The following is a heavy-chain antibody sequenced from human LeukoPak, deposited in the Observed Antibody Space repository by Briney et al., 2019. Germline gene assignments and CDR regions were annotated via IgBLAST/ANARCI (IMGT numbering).Heavy chain of an antibody. CDR1: GGSISSYY. CDR3: ARGLKVWNYGGYYFDY. V-gene: IGHV4-4*07. CDR2: IYTSGST. D-gene: IGHD1-7*01. Sequence: SETLSLTCTVSGGSISSYYWSWIRQPAGKGLEWIGRIYTSGSTNYNPSLKSRVTISVDTSKNQFSLKLSSVTAADTAVYYCARGLKVWNYGGYYFDYWGQGTLVTVSS. J-gene: IGHJ4*02.